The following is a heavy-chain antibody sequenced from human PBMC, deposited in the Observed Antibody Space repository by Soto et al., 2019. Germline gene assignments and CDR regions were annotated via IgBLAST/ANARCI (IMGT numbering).Heavy chain of an antibody. D-gene: IGHD1-26*01. CDR1: GYTFTSYA. J-gene: IGHJ4*02. V-gene: IGHV1-3*01. CDR2: INAGDGDT. Sequence: GASVKVSCKASGYTFTSYAMHWVRQAPGQRLEWMGWINAGDGDTKYAQKLQGRVTMTKDTSTNTAYMELSSLRSEDTAVYYCATAEMWAAPNLDYWGQGTLVTVSS. CDR3: ATAEMWAAPNLDY.